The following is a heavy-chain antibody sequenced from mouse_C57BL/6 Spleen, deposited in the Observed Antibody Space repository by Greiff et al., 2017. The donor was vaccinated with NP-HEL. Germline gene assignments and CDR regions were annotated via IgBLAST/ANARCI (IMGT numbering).Heavy chain of an antibody. CDR1: GFNIKDYY. CDR2: IDPEDGET. CDR3: ARGSSGFAY. D-gene: IGHD3-2*02. Sequence: VQLQQSGAELVKPGASVKLSCTASGFNIKDYYMHWVKQRTEQGLEWIGRIDPEDGETKYVPKFQGKATITADTSSNTAYLQLSSLTSEDTAVYYCARGSSGFAYWGQGTLVTVSA. J-gene: IGHJ3*01. V-gene: IGHV14-2*01.